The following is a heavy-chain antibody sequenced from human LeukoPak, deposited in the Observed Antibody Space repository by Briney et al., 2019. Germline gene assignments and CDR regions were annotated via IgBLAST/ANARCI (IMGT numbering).Heavy chain of an antibody. D-gene: IGHD3-10*01. V-gene: IGHV3-66*01. CDR3: ARDSRYYYGSGSSWFDP. Sequence: QPGGSLRLSCAASGFTVSSNYMSWVRQAPGKGLEWVSVIYSGGSTYYADSVKGRFTISRDNSKNTLYLQMNSLRAEDTAVYYCARDSRYYYGSGSSWFDPWGQGTLVTVSS. CDR2: IYSGGST. J-gene: IGHJ5*02. CDR1: GFTVSSNY.